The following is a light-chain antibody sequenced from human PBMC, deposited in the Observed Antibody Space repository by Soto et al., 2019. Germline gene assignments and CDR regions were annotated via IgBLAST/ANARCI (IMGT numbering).Light chain of an antibody. CDR3: AAWDDSLSGAV. CDR2: RNN. Sequence: QSVLTQPPSASGTPGQRVTISCSGSSSNIGSNYVYWYQQLPGTAPKLLIYRNNQRPSGVPDRFSGSKSGTSASLAISGLRSEEEAEYYCAAWDDSLSGAVFGGGTQLTVL. CDR1: SSNIGSNY. J-gene: IGLJ7*01. V-gene: IGLV1-47*01.